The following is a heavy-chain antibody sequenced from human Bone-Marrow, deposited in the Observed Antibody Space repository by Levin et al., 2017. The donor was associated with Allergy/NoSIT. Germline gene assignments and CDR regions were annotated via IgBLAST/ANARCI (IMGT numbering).Heavy chain of an antibody. CDR3: ARVLAGFDGSAMAYDY. Sequence: SETLSLTCTVSGASIRSGAYYWSWVRQPPGQGLEWIGYIYYDGSTYFNPSLKSRVSISVDTSKNQFSLKLSSVTAADTAHYYCARVLAGFDGSAMAYDYWGRGSLVTVSS. D-gene: IGHD3-10*01. V-gene: IGHV4-31*03. CDR2: IYYDGST. CDR1: GASIRSGAYY. J-gene: IGHJ4*02.